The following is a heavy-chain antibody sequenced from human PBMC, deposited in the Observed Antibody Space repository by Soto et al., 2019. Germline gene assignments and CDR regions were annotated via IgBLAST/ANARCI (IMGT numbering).Heavy chain of an antibody. CDR3: ARGGITIFGVVIKGPYYGMDV. CDR1: GYTLTELS. J-gene: IGHJ6*02. V-gene: IGHV1-24*01. CDR2: FNAEDGET. D-gene: IGHD3-3*01. Sequence: ASVKVSCKVSGYTLTELSMHWVRQAPGKGLEWMGGFNAEDGETIYAQKFQGRVTMTEDTSTSTAYMELSSLRSDDTAVYYCARGGITIFGVVIKGPYYGMDVWGQGTTVTVSS.